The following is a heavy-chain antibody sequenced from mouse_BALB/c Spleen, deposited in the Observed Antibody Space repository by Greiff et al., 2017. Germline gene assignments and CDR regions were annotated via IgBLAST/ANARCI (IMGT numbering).Heavy chain of an antibody. CDR1: GFTFSSYA. V-gene: IGHV5-9-1*01. CDR3: ASPDGYYVY. J-gene: IGHJ2*01. Sequence: VMLVESGGGLVKPGGSLKLSCAASGFTFSSYAMSWVRQTPEKRLEWVATISSGGSYTYYPDSVKGRFTISRDNAKNTLYLQMSSLRSEDTAMYYCASPDGYYVYWGQGTTLTVSS. CDR2: ISSGGSYT. D-gene: IGHD2-3*01.